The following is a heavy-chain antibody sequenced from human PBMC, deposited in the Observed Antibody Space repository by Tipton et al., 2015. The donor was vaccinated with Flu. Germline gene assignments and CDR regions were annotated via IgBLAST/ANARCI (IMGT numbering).Heavy chain of an antibody. CDR3: ARHTGDSVRGIIDY. CDR1: GYSISSGYY. Sequence: TLSLTCVVSGYSISSGYYWGWVRQPPGKGLEWNGTIYHSGSTYYNPSLKSRVTISVDTSKNQFSLKLSSVTAADTAVYYCARHTGDSVRGIIDYWGQGTLVTVSS. CDR2: IYHSGST. D-gene: IGHD3-10*02. V-gene: IGHV4-38-2*01. J-gene: IGHJ4*02.